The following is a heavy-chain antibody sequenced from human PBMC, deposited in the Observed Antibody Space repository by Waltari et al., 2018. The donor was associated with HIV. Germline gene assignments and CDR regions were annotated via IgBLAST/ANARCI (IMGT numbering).Heavy chain of an antibody. J-gene: IGHJ4*02. CDR2: INHSGST. CDR1: GGSFSGYY. CDR3: ARGRDYFDY. Sequence: QVQLQQWGAGLLKPSETLSLTCAVHGGSFSGYYWSWHRQPPGKGLEWIGEINHSGSTNYNPSLKSRVTISVDTSKNQFSLKLSSVTAADTAVYYCARGRDYFDYWGQGTLVTVSS. V-gene: IGHV4-34*01.